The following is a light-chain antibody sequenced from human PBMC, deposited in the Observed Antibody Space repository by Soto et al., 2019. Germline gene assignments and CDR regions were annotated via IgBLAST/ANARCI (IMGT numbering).Light chain of an antibody. CDR1: SSDVGGYNY. V-gene: IGLV2-14*01. CDR2: EVS. J-gene: IGLJ1*01. CDR3: SSYTSSRADV. Sequence: QSVLTQPASGSGSPGQSITISCTGTSSDVGGYNYVSWYQQQSGKAPKLMIHEVSNRPSGVSNRFSGSKSGNTASLTISGLQAEDEADYYCSSYTSSRADVCGIGTTLPVL.